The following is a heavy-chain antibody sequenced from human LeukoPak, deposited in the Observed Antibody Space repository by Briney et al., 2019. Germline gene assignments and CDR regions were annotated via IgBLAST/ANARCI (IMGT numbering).Heavy chain of an antibody. Sequence: SVKVSCKASGYTFTSYDINWVRQATGQGLEWMGGIIPIFGTANYAQKFQGRVTITADKSTSTAYMELSSLRSEDTAVYYCAREVVAATPDAFDIWGQGTMVTVSS. J-gene: IGHJ3*02. V-gene: IGHV1-69*06. D-gene: IGHD2-15*01. CDR2: IIPIFGTA. CDR1: GYTFTSYD. CDR3: AREVVAATPDAFDI.